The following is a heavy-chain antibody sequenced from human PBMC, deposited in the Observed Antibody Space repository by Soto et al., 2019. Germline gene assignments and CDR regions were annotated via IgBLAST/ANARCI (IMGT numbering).Heavy chain of an antibody. V-gene: IGHV4-59*12. J-gene: IGHJ5*02. Sequence: PSETLSLTCTVSGGSISGSYWSWIRQPPGKGLEWIGYMYYSGSTNYNPSLKSRVTISVDTSKNQFSLKVSSVTAADTAVYYCARVPDRWGQGTLVTVSS. CDR1: GGSISGSY. CDR3: ARVPDR. D-gene: IGHD2-2*01. CDR2: MYYSGST.